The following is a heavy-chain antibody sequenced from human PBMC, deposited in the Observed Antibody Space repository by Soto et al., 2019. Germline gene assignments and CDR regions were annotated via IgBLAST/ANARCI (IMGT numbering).Heavy chain of an antibody. CDR2: IYYSGST. J-gene: IGHJ4*02. CDR1: GGSISSYY. D-gene: IGHD3-22*01. V-gene: IGHV4-59*01. Sequence: SETLSLTCTVSGGSISSYYWSWIRQPPGKGLEWIGYIYYSGSTNYNPSLKSRVTISVDTSKNQFSLKLSSVTAADTAVYYCARPRDYDSSGYYPFDYWGQGTLVTVSS. CDR3: ARPRDYDSSGYYPFDY.